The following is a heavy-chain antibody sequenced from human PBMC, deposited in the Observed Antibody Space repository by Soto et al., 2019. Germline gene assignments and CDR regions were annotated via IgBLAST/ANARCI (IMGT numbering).Heavy chain of an antibody. CDR1: GFTFRSYS. V-gene: IGHV3-21*01. CDR2: IRTSSSYM. CDR3: ARDVRGDTAMDV. D-gene: IGHD5-18*01. Sequence: EVQLVESGGGLVKPGGSLRLSCAASGFTFRSYSMNWVRQAPGKGLEWVSSIRTSSSYMFYADSVKGRFTISRDNAKNSLYLQMNSLRAEDTAVYYCARDVRGDTAMDVWGQGTTVTVSS. J-gene: IGHJ6*02.